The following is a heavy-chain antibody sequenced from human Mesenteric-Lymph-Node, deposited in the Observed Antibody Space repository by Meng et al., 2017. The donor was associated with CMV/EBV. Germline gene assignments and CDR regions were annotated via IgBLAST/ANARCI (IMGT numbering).Heavy chain of an antibody. J-gene: IGHJ3*02. V-gene: IGHV3-23*01. CDR2: ISGSGGST. Sequence: GSLKISCVASGFAFSSYAMSWVRQAPGKGLEWVSVISGSGGSTYYADSVKGRFTISRDNSKNTLYLQMNSLRAEDTAVYYCAKEGFRCSSTSCYDAFDIWGQGTMVTVSS. D-gene: IGHD2-2*01. CDR1: GFAFSSYA. CDR3: AKEGFRCSSTSCYDAFDI.